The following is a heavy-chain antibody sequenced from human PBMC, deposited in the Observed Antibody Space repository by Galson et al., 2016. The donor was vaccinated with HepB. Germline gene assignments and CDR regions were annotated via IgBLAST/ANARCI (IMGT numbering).Heavy chain of an antibody. V-gene: IGHV1-69*06. J-gene: IGHJ6*03. Sequence: SVKVSCKASGGTFSSDTISWVRQAPGQGLEWMGGIIPSFGTANYAQKLQGRVTINVDKSKTTAYMTLSRLRSEDTAVYYCARGVDTGPNYYYMDFWGKGTTVTVSS. CDR1: GGTFSSDT. CDR3: ARGVDTGPNYYYMDF. CDR2: IIPSFGTA. D-gene: IGHD5-18*01.